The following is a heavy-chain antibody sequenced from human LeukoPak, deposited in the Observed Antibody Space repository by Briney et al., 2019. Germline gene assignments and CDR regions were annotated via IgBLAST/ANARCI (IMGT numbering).Heavy chain of an antibody. CDR3: ARGSRIAVAGTWGY. V-gene: IGHV4-39*07. CDR2: INHSGST. J-gene: IGHJ4*02. Sequence: PSETLSLTCTVSGGSISSSSYYWSWIRQPPGKGLEWIGEINHSGSTNYNPSLKSRVTISVDTSKNQFSLKLSSVAAADTAVYYCARGSRIAVAGTWGYWGQGTLVTVSS. D-gene: IGHD6-19*01. CDR1: GGSISSSSYY.